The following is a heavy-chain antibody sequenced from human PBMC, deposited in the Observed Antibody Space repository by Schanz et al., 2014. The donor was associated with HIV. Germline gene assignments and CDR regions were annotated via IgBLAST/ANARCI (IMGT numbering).Heavy chain of an antibody. CDR3: ARGDYGNYRGIVGFDM. CDR2: IRTKAAGYST. V-gene: IGHV3-72*01. CDR1: GFTLEDYA. Sequence: EVQVVESGGGVVQPGRSLRLSCAASGFTLEDYAMHWVRQVPGKGLEWVGRIRTKAAGYSTVYAASVRGRFTVSRDDSKNLLYLQMNSLETEDMAVYYCARGDYGNYRGIVGFDMWGQGTMVTVSS. D-gene: IGHD4-17*01. J-gene: IGHJ3*02.